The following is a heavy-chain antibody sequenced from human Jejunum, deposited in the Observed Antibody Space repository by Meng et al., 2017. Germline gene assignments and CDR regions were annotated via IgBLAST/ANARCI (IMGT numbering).Heavy chain of an antibody. J-gene: IGHJ4*02. CDR2: ISRSGRA. Sequence: VQGEARGRGVGGPSGTWALTCAVSVGSVSTTDWWSWVRQPPGKGLEWIGEISRSGRANYNPSLKGRVTISLDRSMNLFSLKLDSVTAADAAVYYCARDPRTNWASRFFDNWGQGTLVTVSS. V-gene: IGHV4-4*02. CDR1: VGSVSTTDW. D-gene: IGHD1/OR15-1a*01. CDR3: ARDPRTNWASRFFDN.